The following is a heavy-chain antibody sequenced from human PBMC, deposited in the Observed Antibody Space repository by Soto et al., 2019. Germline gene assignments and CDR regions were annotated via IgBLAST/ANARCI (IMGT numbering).Heavy chain of an antibody. Sequence: QITLKESGPTLVKPTQTLTLTCTFSGFSLSPRGVGVGWIRQPPGKALEWLAVIYWDDDKLYSPALQSRLTITKYTSKNQVVLTMTNMDPVDTATYDCARKNYGDYPTDYCGQGTLGTVSS. V-gene: IGHV2-5*02. CDR2: IYWDDDK. D-gene: IGHD4-17*01. J-gene: IGHJ4*02. CDR3: ARKNYGDYPTDY. CDR1: GFSLSPRGVG.